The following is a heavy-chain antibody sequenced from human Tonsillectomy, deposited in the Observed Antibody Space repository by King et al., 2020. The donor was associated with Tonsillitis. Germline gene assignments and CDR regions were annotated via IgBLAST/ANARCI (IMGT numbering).Heavy chain of an antibody. V-gene: IGHV3-23*04. CDR3: AKDVDVVPAAMNDYFDY. CDR1: GLTFSGYA. CDR2: LIGRGGSI. D-gene: IGHD2-2*01. Sequence: QLVQSGGGLVRPGGSLRLSCAASGLTFSGYAMSWVRQAPGKGWEWVSGLIGRGGSIFYADSVKGRFNSPRDNSKNMLFLQMNSLRAEDAAVYYCAKDVDVVPAAMNDYFDYWGQGTLVTVSS. J-gene: IGHJ4*02.